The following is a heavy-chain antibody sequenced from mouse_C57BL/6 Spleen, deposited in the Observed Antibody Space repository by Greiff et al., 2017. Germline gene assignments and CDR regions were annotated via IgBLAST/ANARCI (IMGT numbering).Heavy chain of an antibody. V-gene: IGHV5-12*01. D-gene: IGHD2-3*01. CDR2: ISNGGGST. CDR3: ARHGDGYYDY. J-gene: IGHJ2*01. Sequence: EVQLVESGGGLVQPGGSLKLSCAASGFTISDYYMYWVRQTPEKRLEWVAYISNGGGSTYYPDTVKGRFTISRDNAKNTLYLQMSRLKSEDTAMYYCARHGDGYYDYWGQGTTLTVSS. CDR1: GFTISDYY.